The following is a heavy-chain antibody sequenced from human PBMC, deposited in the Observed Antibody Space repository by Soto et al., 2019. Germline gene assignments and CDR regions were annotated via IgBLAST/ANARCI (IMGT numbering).Heavy chain of an antibody. Sequence: GESLKISCKGSGYSFSRYWIGWVRQMPGKGLEWMGITNPGDSDTRYSPSFRGQVTISVDKSISTAYLQWSSLKASDTAMYYCASHVSGNWFDPWGQGTLVTVSS. CDR1: GYSFSRYW. CDR2: TNPGDSDT. D-gene: IGHD1-26*01. CDR3: ASHVSGNWFDP. J-gene: IGHJ5*02. V-gene: IGHV5-51*01.